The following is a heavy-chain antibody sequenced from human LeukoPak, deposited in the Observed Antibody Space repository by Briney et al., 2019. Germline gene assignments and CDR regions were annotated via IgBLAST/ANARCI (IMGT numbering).Heavy chain of an antibody. D-gene: IGHD2-2*02. Sequence: GGSLRLSCAASGFTFSSYYMSWVRQAPGKGLEWVSAIYSGGNTYYPDSVKGRFTISRDNSKNTLYLQMNSVRAGDTAVYYCAIQSSYIYSSTFDIWGQGTMDTVSS. V-gene: IGHV3-66*04. CDR2: IYSGGNT. CDR1: GFTFSSYY. CDR3: AIQSSYIYSSTFDI. J-gene: IGHJ3*02.